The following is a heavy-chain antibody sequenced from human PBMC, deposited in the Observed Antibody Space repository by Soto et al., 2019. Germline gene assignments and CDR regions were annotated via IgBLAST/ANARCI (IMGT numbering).Heavy chain of an antibody. CDR1: GGSISSSSYD. Sequence: LSLTCTVSGGSISSSSYDLGWIRQRPGKGLEWIGSIYYSGSTYYNPSLKSRVTISVDTSKNQFSLKLSSVTAADTAVYYCARGSSYDYVWGSYRHPIDYWGQGTRVTVSS. CDR2: IYYSGST. D-gene: IGHD3-16*02. J-gene: IGHJ4*02. V-gene: IGHV4-39*01. CDR3: ARGSSYDYVWGSYRHPIDY.